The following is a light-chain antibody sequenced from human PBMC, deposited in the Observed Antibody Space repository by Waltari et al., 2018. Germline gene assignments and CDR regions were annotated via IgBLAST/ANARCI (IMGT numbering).Light chain of an antibody. CDR3: ALYMGSGIWV. J-gene: IGLJ3*02. CDR2: KAN. Sequence: QTVLTQEPSLSVSPGGTVTLTCALSSGSPSTTFSASWYQQTPGQAPRTLVYKANARSSGVPDRFSGSILGNTAALTITGAQADDESDYYCALYMGSGIWVFGGGTRLTVL. CDR1: SGSPSTTFS. V-gene: IGLV8-61*01.